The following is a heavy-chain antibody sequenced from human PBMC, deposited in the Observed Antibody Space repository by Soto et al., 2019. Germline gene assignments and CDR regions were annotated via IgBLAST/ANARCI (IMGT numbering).Heavy chain of an antibody. Sequence: WQTLSLTFAISGDSVSSNSDALNWLRQSPARGLEWLGSTYYRPKWYNEYAVSVKSQITSSPDTSNNHVSLQLNSVTPEDTSLYYCAREMPVDYYDSSGYDNWFDPWGQGTLVIVSS. D-gene: IGHD3-22*01. CDR2: TYYRPKWYN. V-gene: IGHV6-1*01. J-gene: IGHJ5*02. CDR3: AREMPVDYYDSSGYDNWFDP. CDR1: GDSVSSNSDA.